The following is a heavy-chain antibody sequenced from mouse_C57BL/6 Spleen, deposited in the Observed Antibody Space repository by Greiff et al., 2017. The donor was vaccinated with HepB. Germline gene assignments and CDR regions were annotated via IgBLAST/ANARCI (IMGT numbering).Heavy chain of an antibody. CDR2: IYPGDGDT. Sequence: QVQLQQSGPELVKPGASVKISCKASGYAFSSSWMNWVKQRPGKGLEWIGRIYPGDGDTNYNGKFKGKATLTADKSSSTAYMQLSSLTSEDSAVYFCARSLLRRSDFEVWGTGTTVTVSS. V-gene: IGHV1-82*01. D-gene: IGHD1-1*01. J-gene: IGHJ1*03. CDR3: ARSLLRRSDFEV. CDR1: GYAFSSSW.